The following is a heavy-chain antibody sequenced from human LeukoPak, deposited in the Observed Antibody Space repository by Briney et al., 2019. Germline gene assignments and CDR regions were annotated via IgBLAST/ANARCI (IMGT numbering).Heavy chain of an antibody. V-gene: IGHV1-2*02. J-gene: IGHJ4*02. CDR1: GYTFTGYY. CDR2: INPNSGGT. Sequence: ASVKVSCKASGYTFTGYYMHWVRQAPGQGLEWMGWINPNSGGTNYAQRFQGRVTMTRDTSISTAYMELSRLRSDDTAVYYCARDAYCSSTSYCGGFYDWGQGTLVTVSS. D-gene: IGHD2-2*01. CDR3: ARDAYCSSTSYCGGFYD.